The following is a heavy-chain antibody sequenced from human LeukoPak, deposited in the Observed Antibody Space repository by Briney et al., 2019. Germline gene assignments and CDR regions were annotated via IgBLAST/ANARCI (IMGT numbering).Heavy chain of an antibody. J-gene: IGHJ4*02. Sequence: PGGSLRLSCAASGFTFSRDWMPWVRHAPGKGPVWVSRISDDGSITTYADSVKGRFTISRDNAKSTMFLQMNSLRAEDTAVYFCARRYYETNVYDRHFDHWGQGILVTVSS. CDR3: ARRYYETNVYDRHFDH. D-gene: IGHD3-22*01. CDR1: GFTFSRDW. CDR2: ISDDGSIT. V-gene: IGHV3-74*03.